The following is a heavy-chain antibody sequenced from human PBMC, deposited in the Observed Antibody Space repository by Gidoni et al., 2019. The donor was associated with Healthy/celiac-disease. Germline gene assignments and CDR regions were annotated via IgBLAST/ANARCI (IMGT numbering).Heavy chain of an antibody. CDR2: IVVGSGNT. J-gene: IGHJ6*02. CDR3: AATCSNNYYGMDV. Sequence: QMQLVQSGPEVKKPGTSVKVSCKASGFTFTSSAVQWVRQARGQRLEWIGWIVVGSGNTNYAQKFQERVTITRDMSTSTAYMELSSLRSEDTAVDYCAATCSNNYYGMDVWGQGTTVTVSS. V-gene: IGHV1-58*01. D-gene: IGHD3-10*02. CDR1: GFTFTSSA.